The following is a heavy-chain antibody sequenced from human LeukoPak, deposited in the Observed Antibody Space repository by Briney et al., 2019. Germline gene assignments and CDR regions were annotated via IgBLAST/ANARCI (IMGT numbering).Heavy chain of an antibody. CDR1: GFTFSSYA. V-gene: IGHV3-23*01. J-gene: IGHJ4*02. CDR3: AREGYCSSTSCYPDYFDY. Sequence: GGSLRLSCAASGFTFSSYAMSWVRQAPGKGLEWVSAISGSGGSTYYADSVKGRFTISRDNSKNSLYLQMNSLRAEDTAVYYCAREGYCSSTSCYPDYFDYWGQGTLVTVSS. CDR2: ISGSGGST. D-gene: IGHD2-2*01.